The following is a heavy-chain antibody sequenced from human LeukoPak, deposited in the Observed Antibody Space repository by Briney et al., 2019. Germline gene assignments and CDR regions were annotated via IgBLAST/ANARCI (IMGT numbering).Heavy chain of an antibody. J-gene: IGHJ4*02. CDR1: GYTFTSYA. CDR2: INTNTGNP. CDR3: ASTAPSDTPPGLMDY. D-gene: IGHD2-2*02. Sequence: GASVKVSCKASGYTFTSYAMNWVRQAPGQGLEWMGWINTNTGNPTYAQGFTGRFVFSLDTSVSTAYLQISSLKAEDTAVYYCASTAPSDTPPGLMDYWGQGTLVTVSS. V-gene: IGHV7-4-1*02.